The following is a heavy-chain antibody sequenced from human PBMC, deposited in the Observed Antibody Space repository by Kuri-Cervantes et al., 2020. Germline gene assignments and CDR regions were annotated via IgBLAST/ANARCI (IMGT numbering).Heavy chain of an antibody. V-gene: IGHV3-74*01. J-gene: IGHJ4*02. D-gene: IGHD3-16*02. CDR3: ARSGESYRYFNY. Sequence: ETLSLTCAASGFTFSSYWMHWVRQAPGKGLVWVSRINSDGSSTSYADSVKGRFTISRDNLRNSLYLQMNSLRAEDTAVYYCARSGESYRYFNYWGQGALVTVSS. CDR2: INSDGSST. CDR1: GFTFSSYW.